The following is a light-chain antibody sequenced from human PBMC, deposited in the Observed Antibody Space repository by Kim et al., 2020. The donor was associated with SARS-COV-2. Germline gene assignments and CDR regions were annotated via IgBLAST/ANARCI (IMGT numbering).Light chain of an antibody. V-gene: IGLV3-27*01. CDR1: VLEKNY. CDR3: YSAADNNLGV. J-gene: IGLJ2*01. Sequence: VSTGKTARITCSGDVLEKNYARWVQQKPGQAPVLVIYKDSKRPSGIPERFSGSSSGTTVTVTSSGAQVEDEDDYYCYSAADNNLGVFGGGTQLTVL. CDR2: KDS.